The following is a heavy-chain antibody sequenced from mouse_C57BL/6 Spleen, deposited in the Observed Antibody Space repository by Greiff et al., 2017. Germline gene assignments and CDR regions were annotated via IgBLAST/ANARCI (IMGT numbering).Heavy chain of an antibody. Sequence: QVQLQQPGAELVKPGASVKLSCKASGYTFTSYWMQWVKQRPGQGLEWIGEIDPSDSYTNYNQKFKGKATLTLDTSSSTAYMPLSSLTSEDSAVYICARRDYAWYFDVWGTGATVTVAS. V-gene: IGHV1-50*01. CDR2: IDPSDSYT. J-gene: IGHJ1*03. CDR1: GYTFTSYW. CDR3: ARRDYAWYFDV. D-gene: IGHD2-4*01.